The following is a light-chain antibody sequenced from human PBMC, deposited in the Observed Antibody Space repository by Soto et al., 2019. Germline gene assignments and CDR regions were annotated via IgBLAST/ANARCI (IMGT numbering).Light chain of an antibody. CDR3: SSYTSSSTPV. V-gene: IGLV2-14*01. CDR2: DVS. Sequence: QSALTQPASVSGSPGQSITISCTGTSSDVVGYNYVSWYQQHPGKAPKLMIYDVSNRPSGVSNRFSGSKSGNTASLTISGLQAEDEADYYCSSYTSSSTPVFGGGTKLTVL. J-gene: IGLJ2*01. CDR1: SSDVVGYNY.